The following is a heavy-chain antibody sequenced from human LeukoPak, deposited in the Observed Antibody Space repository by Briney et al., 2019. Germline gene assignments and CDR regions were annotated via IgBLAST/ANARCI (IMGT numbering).Heavy chain of an antibody. CDR3: ARGITGTF. J-gene: IGHJ4*02. Sequence: SETLSLTXAVYGGSFSGYYWSWIRRPPGKGLEWIGEINHSGSTNYNPSLKSRVTISVDTSKNQFSLKLSSVTAADTAVYYCARGITGTFWGQGTLVTVSS. V-gene: IGHV4-34*01. CDR1: GGSFSGYY. D-gene: IGHD1-20*01. CDR2: INHSGST.